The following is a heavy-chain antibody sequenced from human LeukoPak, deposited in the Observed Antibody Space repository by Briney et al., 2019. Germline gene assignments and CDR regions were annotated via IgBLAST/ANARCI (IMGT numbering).Heavy chain of an antibody. CDR2: IYSGGST. CDR1: GFTFSTYG. Sequence: GGSLRLSCAASGFTFSTYGMSWVRQAPGKGPEWVSVIYSGGSTYYADSVKGRFTISRDNSKNTLYLQMNSLRAEDTAVYYCARDNSDCSGGSCYYYFDYWGQGTLVTVSS. D-gene: IGHD2-15*01. J-gene: IGHJ4*02. CDR3: ARDNSDCSGGSCYYYFDY. V-gene: IGHV3-53*01.